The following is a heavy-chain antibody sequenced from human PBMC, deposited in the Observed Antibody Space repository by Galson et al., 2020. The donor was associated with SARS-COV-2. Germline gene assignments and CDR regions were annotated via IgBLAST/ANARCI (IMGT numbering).Heavy chain of an antibody. V-gene: IGHV4-39*01. D-gene: IGHD5-18*01. J-gene: IGHJ5*01. Sequence: PSETLSLTCTVSGDSISDDSSFWGWIRQPPGKGLEWIATIYYSGATYYNPSLKSRATLSLDTSKTQFSLRLGSVTAADTAVYYCARHLYRAYTYGSCDSWGQGILVTVSS. CDR2: IYYSGAT. CDR3: ARHLYRAYTYGSCDS. CDR1: GDSISDDSSF.